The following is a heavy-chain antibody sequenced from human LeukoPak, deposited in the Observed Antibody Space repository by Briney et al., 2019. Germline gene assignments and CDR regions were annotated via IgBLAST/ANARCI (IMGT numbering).Heavy chain of an antibody. CDR1: GFTFSTYA. V-gene: IGHV3-23*01. CDR2: ISGSGVST. CDR3: AKDFTIFGVVTNNWFDP. Sequence: GGSLRLSRAASGFTFSTYAMNWVRQAPGKGLEWVSVISGSGVSTHYADSVKGRFTISRDNSKNTLYLQMNSLRAEDTAVYYCAKDFTIFGVVTNNWFDPWGQGTLVTVSS. J-gene: IGHJ5*02. D-gene: IGHD3-3*01.